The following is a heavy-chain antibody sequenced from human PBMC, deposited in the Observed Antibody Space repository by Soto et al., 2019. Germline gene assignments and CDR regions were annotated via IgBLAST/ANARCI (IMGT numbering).Heavy chain of an antibody. V-gene: IGHV3-23*01. J-gene: IGHJ4*02. Sequence: PGGPLRPSCTASGFTFMSYAMRRVRQATGKGLEWVSAISGSGGSTYYADSVKGRFTISRDNSKNTLYLQMNSLRAEDTAVYYCEKERTTVTTPDYFDNCGQGTLVNVSS. CDR1: GFTFMSYA. D-gene: IGHD4-4*01. CDR3: EKERTTVTTPDYFDN. CDR2: ISGSGGST.